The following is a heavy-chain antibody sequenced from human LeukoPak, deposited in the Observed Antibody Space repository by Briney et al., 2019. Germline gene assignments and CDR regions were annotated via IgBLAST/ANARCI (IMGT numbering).Heavy chain of an antibody. Sequence: GGSLRLSCAASGFTFSDYYMSWIRQAPGKGLEWVSYISSSGSTIYYADSVKGRFTISRDNAKNSLYLQMNSLRAEDTAVYYCAREPAAGYCSSTSCLNWFDPWGQGTLVTASS. CDR2: ISSSGSTI. CDR1: GFTFSDYY. J-gene: IGHJ5*02. CDR3: AREPAAGYCSSTSCLNWFDP. V-gene: IGHV3-11*01. D-gene: IGHD2-2*01.